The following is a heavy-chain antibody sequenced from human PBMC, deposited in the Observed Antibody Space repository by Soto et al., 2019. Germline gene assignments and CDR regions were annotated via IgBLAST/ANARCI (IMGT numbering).Heavy chain of an antibody. Sequence: SGGSLRLSCAASGFTFSSYAMHWVRQAPGKGLEWVAVISYDGSNKYYADSVKGRFTISRDNSKNTLYLQMNSLRAEDTAVYYCARDLEDRYGPALYYDSSGPLYWGQGTLVTVSS. V-gene: IGHV3-30-3*01. D-gene: IGHD3-22*01. J-gene: IGHJ4*02. CDR3: ARDLEDRYGPALYYDSSGPLY. CDR2: ISYDGSNK. CDR1: GFTFSSYA.